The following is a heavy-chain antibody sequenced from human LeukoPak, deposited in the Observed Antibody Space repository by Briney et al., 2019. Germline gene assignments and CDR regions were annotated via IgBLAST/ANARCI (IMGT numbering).Heavy chain of an antibody. V-gene: IGHV4-31*03. Sequence: SETLSLTCTVSGGSISSGGYYWNWIRQHPGKGLEWIGYIYYSGSTQYNPSLKSRVTISVDTSKNQFSLKLSSVTAADTAVYFCARVPITARKYYFDYWGQGALVTVSS. CDR1: GGSISSGGYY. D-gene: IGHD6-6*01. J-gene: IGHJ4*02. CDR3: ARVPITARKYYFDY. CDR2: IYYSGST.